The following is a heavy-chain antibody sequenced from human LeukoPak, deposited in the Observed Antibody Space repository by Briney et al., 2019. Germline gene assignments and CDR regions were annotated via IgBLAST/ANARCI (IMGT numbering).Heavy chain of an antibody. Sequence: PGGSLRLSCAASGFTVSGNYLSWVRQAPGKGLEWVSVIYSGGSTYYADSVKGRFTISRDNSKNTLYLQMNSLRAEDTAVYYCAKDRYYGSGSYYHGIDYWGQGSLVTVSS. J-gene: IGHJ4*02. CDR2: IYSGGST. D-gene: IGHD3-10*01. V-gene: IGHV3-66*02. CDR1: GFTVSGNY. CDR3: AKDRYYGSGSYYHGIDY.